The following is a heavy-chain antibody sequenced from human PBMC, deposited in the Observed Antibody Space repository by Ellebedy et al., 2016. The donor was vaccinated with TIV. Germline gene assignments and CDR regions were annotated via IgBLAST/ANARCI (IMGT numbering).Heavy chain of an antibody. CDR2: IYHSGST. D-gene: IGHD1-7*01. Sequence: SETLSLTXAVSGGSISSGGYSWSWIRQPPGKGLEWIGYIYHSGSTYYNPSLKSRVTISVDRSKNQFSLKLSSVTAADTAVYYCARAAGELRSWYYFDYWGQGTLVTVSS. CDR3: ARAAGELRSWYYFDY. J-gene: IGHJ4*02. V-gene: IGHV4-30-2*01. CDR1: GGSISSGGYS.